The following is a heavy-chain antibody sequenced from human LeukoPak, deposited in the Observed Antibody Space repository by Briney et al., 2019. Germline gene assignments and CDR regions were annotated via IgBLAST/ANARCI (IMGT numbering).Heavy chain of an antibody. V-gene: IGHV3-30-3*01. CDR3: ARRDGSGSYDDYYYGMDV. J-gene: IGHJ6*02. CDR2: ISYDGSNK. D-gene: IGHD3-10*01. CDR1: GFTFSSYA. Sequence: GGSLRLSCAASGFTFSSYAMHWVRQAPGKGLEWVAVISYDGSNKYYADSVKGRFTISRDNSKNTLYLQMNSLRAEDTAVYYCARRDGSGSYDDYYYGMDVWGQGTTVTVSS.